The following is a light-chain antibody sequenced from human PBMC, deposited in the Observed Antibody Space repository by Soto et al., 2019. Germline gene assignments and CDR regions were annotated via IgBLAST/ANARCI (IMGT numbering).Light chain of an antibody. J-gene: IGKJ4*01. V-gene: IGKV3D-15*01. CDR1: QSVSSN. Sequence: EIVMTQSPATLSVSPGERATLSCGASQSVSSNFAWYQQKPGQAPRLLIYGASTRATGIPARFSGSGSGKEFTLTISSLQSEDFAVYYCQQYNNWPPLTFGGGTKVEIK. CDR3: QQYNNWPPLT. CDR2: GAS.